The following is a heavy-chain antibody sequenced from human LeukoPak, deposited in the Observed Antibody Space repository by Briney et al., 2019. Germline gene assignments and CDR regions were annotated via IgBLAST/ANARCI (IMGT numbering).Heavy chain of an antibody. J-gene: IGHJ4*02. CDR3: ARDRGVARIVGATPTFDY. Sequence: GGSLRLSCAASGFTFSSYGMHWVRQAPGKGLEWVAFIRYDGNNKYYADSVKGRFTISRDNSKNTVYLQMNSLRAEDTAVYYCARDRGVARIVGATPTFDYWGQGTLVTVSS. V-gene: IGHV3-30*02. D-gene: IGHD1-26*01. CDR1: GFTFSSYG. CDR2: IRYDGNNK.